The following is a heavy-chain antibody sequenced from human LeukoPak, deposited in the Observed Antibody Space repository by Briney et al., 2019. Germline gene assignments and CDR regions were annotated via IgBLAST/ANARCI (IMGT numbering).Heavy chain of an antibody. CDR1: GGSISSSSYY. V-gene: IGHV4-39*07. CDR3: ARDRGTWNDDGFDY. CDR2: IYYSGST. Sequence: SETLSLTCTVSGGSISSSSYYWGWIRQPPGKGLEWIGSIYYSGSTYYNPSLKSRVTISVDTSKNQFSLKLSSVTAADTAVYYWARDRGTWNDDGFDYGGQGTLVTVSS. J-gene: IGHJ4*02. D-gene: IGHD1-1*01.